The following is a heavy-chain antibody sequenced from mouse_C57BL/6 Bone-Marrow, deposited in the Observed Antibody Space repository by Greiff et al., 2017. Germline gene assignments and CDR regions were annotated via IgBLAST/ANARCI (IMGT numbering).Heavy chain of an antibody. V-gene: IGHV1-69*01. J-gene: IGHJ4*01. Sequence: LQQPGAELVMPGASVKLSCKASGYTFTSYWMHWVKQRPGQGLEWIGEIDPSDSYTNYNQKFKGKSTLTVDKSSSTAYMQLSSLTSEDSAVYYCARERGYYGNFYAMDYWGQGTSVTVSS. CDR2: IDPSDSYT. CDR1: GYTFTSYW. D-gene: IGHD2-1*01. CDR3: ARERGYYGNFYAMDY.